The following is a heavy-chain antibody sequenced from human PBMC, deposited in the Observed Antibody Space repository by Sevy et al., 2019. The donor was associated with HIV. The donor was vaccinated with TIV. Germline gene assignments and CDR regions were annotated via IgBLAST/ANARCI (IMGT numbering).Heavy chain of an antibody. Sequence: ASVKVSCEASGYTFSTYGINWVRQAPGQGLEWMGWINTFTGDTNYLQKLQDRVTMTKDTSTSTVYMELRRPRSGDTAGDFCAGGYWRGGWWHPGGYWGQGTLVTVSS. CDR1: GYTFSTYG. J-gene: IGHJ4*02. CDR3: AGGYWRGGWWHPGGY. CDR2: INTFTGDT. D-gene: IGHD2-15*01. V-gene: IGHV1-18*01.